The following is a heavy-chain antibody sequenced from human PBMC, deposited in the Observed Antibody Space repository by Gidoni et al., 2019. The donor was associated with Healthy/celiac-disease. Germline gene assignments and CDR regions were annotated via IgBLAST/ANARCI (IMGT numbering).Heavy chain of an antibody. Sequence: QVQLVQSGAEVKKPGSSVKVSCTASGGTFSSYAISWVRQAPGQGLEWMGRIIPILGIANYAQKFQGRVTITADKSTSTAYMELSSLRSEDTAVYYCARAVAVASSFDYWGQGTLVTVSS. V-gene: IGHV1-69*04. CDR2: IIPILGIA. CDR3: ARAVAVASSFDY. J-gene: IGHJ4*02. CDR1: GGTFSSYA. D-gene: IGHD6-19*01.